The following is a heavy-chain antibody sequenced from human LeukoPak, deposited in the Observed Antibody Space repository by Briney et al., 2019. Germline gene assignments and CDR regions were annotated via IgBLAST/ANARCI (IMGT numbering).Heavy chain of an antibody. CDR1: GGSISSYY. CDR2: IYYSGST. Sequence: SETLSLTCTVSGGSISSYYWSWIRRPPGKGLEWIGYIYYSGSTNYNPSLKSRVTISVDTSKNQFSLKLSSVTAADTAVYYCARSVDTAMGATYYYYYMDVWGKGTTVTVSS. D-gene: IGHD5-18*01. CDR3: ARSVDTAMGATYYYYYMDV. V-gene: IGHV4-59*01. J-gene: IGHJ6*03.